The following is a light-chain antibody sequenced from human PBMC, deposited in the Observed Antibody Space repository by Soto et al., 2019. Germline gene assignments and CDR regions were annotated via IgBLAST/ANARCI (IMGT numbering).Light chain of an antibody. CDR2: GNS. V-gene: IGLV1-40*01. Sequence: QAVVTQPPSVSGAPGQRVTTSCRGSSSNIGAGYDVKWYQQLPGTAPKLLIYGNSHRPSGVPDRFSGSKSGTSASLAITGLQAEDEADYYCQSYDSSLSGWVFGGGTKLTVL. J-gene: IGLJ3*02. CDR3: QSYDSSLSGWV. CDR1: SSNIGAGYD.